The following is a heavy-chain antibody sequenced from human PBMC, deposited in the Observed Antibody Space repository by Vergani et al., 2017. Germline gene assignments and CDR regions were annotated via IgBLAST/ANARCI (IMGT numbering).Heavy chain of an antibody. CDR3: ARGGAHHYYYYYMDV. CDR2: MNPNSGGT. V-gene: IGHV1-2*02. CDR1: GYTFTGFY. D-gene: IGHD4-17*01. J-gene: IGHJ6*03. Sequence: QVQLVQSGAEVKKPGASVKVSCKASGYTFTGFYMHWVRQAPGQGLEWMGWMNPNSGGTNYAQKFQGRVTMTRNTSISTAYMELSSLRSEDTAVYYCARGGAHHYYYYYMDVWGKGTTVTVSS.